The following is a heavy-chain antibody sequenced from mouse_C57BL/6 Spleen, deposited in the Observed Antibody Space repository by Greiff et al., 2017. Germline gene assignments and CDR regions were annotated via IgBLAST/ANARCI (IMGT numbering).Heavy chain of an antibody. CDR1: GYSITSGYY. CDR3: ARETSYDYTWFAY. J-gene: IGHJ3*01. Sequence: DVKLQESGPGLVKPSQSLSLTCSVTGYSITSGYYWNWIRQFPGNKLEWMGYISYDGSNNYNPSLKNRISITRDTSKNQFFLKLNSVTTEDTATYYCARETSYDYTWFAYWGQGTLVTVSA. D-gene: IGHD2-4*01. V-gene: IGHV3-6*01. CDR2: ISYDGSN.